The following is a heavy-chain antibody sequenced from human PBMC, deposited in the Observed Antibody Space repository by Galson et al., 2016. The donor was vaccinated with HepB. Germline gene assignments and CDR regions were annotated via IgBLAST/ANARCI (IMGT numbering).Heavy chain of an antibody. CDR1: GFTSSSYG. Sequence: SLRLSCAASGFTSSSYGFHWVRQAPGKGLEWVAFISYDASRKYYADSVKGRFTLSRDFSKNTLSLQMNTLRGDDTAVYFCARERVPYSNSWYAFDYWGQGTRVTVSS. J-gene: IGHJ4*02. CDR3: ARERVPYSNSWYAFDY. CDR2: ISYDASRK. D-gene: IGHD6-13*01. V-gene: IGHV3-30*03.